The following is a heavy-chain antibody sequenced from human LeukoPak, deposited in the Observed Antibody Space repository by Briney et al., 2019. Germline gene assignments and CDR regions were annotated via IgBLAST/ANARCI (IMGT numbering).Heavy chain of an antibody. V-gene: IGHV3-33*01. CDR1: GFTFSSYG. CDR2: IWYDGSKK. J-gene: IGHJ4*02. CDR3: ARDPTAYYDSSGYYLNTIDY. D-gene: IGHD3-22*01. Sequence: QTGGSLRLSCAASGFTFSSYGMHWVRQAPGKGLYWVAVIWYDGSKKYYADSLKGRFTISRDNVKNTLYLQMNSLRVEDTAVYYCARDPTAYYDSSGYYLNTIDYWGQGTLVTVSS.